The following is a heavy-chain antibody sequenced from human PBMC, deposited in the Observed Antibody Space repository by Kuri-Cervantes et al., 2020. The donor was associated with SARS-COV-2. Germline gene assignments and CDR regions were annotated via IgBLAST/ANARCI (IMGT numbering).Heavy chain of an antibody. Sequence: GGSLRLSCAASGFTFSSYSMNWVRQAPGKGLEWVSSISSSSSSYIYYADSVKGRFTISRDNAKNSLYLQMNSLRAEDTAVYYCARDAVAAAGSEWFDPWGQGTLVTVSS. D-gene: IGHD6-13*01. J-gene: IGHJ5*02. V-gene: IGHV3-21*01. CDR1: GFTFSSYS. CDR2: ISSSSSSYI. CDR3: ARDAVAAAGSEWFDP.